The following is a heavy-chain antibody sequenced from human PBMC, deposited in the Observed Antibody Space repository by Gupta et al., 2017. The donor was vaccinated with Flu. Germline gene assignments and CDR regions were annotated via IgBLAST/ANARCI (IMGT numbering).Heavy chain of an antibody. CDR1: GGPISSGGYY. V-gene: IGHV4-31*03. J-gene: IGHJ4*02. CDR3: ALSTPDYYGSGSYLGKDYFDY. CDR2: IYYSGST. D-gene: IGHD3-10*01. Sequence: QVQLQESGPGLVKPSQTLSLTCTVSGGPISSGGYYWLWIRQHPWKGLEWIGYIYYSGSTYYNPSLKSRVTISVDKSKNQFSLKLSSVTAADTAVYYCALSTPDYYGSGSYLGKDYFDYWGQGTLVTVSS.